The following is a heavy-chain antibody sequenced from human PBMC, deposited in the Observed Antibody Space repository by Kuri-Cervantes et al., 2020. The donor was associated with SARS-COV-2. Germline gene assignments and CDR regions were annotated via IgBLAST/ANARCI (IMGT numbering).Heavy chain of an antibody. CDR1: GYTLNELS. CDR3: ATRWGVYTSPFGFGS. CDR2: SDPEVNGQ. V-gene: IGHV1-24*01. D-gene: IGHD2-2*01. Sequence: ASVKVSCKVSGYTLNELSVHWVRQTPGKGLEWMGGSDPEVNGQVYAQKFQGRVTMTEETYTDTAYMELSRLRNGDTAIYYCATRWGVYTSPFGFGSWGLGTLVTVSS. J-gene: IGHJ4*02.